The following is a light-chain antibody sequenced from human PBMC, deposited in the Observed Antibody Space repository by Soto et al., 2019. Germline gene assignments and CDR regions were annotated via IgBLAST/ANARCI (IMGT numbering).Light chain of an antibody. Sequence: EIVLTQSPGTLSLSPGERATLSCRASQSVSSSYLAWYQQKPGQAPRLLIYGASSRATGIRDRFSGSGSGTGFTLTISRLEPEDCAVYYCQQYGSSPRTFGQGTKVEIK. V-gene: IGKV3-20*01. CDR1: QSVSSSY. CDR3: QQYGSSPRT. J-gene: IGKJ1*01. CDR2: GAS.